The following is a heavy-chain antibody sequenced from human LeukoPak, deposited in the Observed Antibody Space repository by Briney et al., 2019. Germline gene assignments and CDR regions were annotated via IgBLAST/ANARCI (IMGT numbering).Heavy chain of an antibody. V-gene: IGHV1-46*01. J-gene: IGHJ4*02. CDR3: ARSPPGYYYFDY. CDR2: INPSGGGT. Sequence: ASVKVSCKASGYTFTSYYMHWVRQAPGQGLEWMGVINPSGGGTTYAQKFQGRVTMTRNMSTSTVYMELSSLRSEDTAMYYRARSPPGYYYFDYWGQGTLVTVSS. D-gene: IGHD6-25*01. CDR1: GYTFTSYY.